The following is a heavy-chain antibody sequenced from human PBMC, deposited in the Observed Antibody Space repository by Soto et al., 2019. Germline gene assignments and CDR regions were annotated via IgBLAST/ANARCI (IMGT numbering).Heavy chain of an antibody. CDR1: GGSISSSNC. Sequence: QVQLQESGPGLVKPSGTLSLTCAVSGGSISSSNCWSWVRQPPGKGLEWIGEIYHSGSTNYNPSLKSRVNISIDKSNNQFSLTLSSVTAADTAVYYCARVSGSYYYGMDVWGQGTTVTVSS. CDR3: ARVSGSYYYGMDV. D-gene: IGHD3-10*01. CDR2: IYHSGST. J-gene: IGHJ6*02. V-gene: IGHV4-4*02.